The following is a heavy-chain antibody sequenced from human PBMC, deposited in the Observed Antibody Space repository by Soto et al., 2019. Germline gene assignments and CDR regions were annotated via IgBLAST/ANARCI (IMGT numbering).Heavy chain of an antibody. Sequence: EVQLVQSGAEVKKPGESLKISCKGSGYSFTSYWIGWVRQMPGKGLEWMGIIYPGDSDTRYSPSFQGQVTISADKSISTAYLQWSSLKASDTAMYYCARQGEAYSSSPEYYSYYYMDFWGKGTTVTVSS. CDR1: GYSFTSYW. J-gene: IGHJ6*03. V-gene: IGHV5-51*01. D-gene: IGHD6-6*01. CDR3: ARQGEAYSSSPEYYSYYYMDF. CDR2: IYPGDSDT.